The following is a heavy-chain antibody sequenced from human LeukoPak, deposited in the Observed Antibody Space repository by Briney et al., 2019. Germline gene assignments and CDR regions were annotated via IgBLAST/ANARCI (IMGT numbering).Heavy chain of an antibody. CDR2: IRYGGGNK. V-gene: IGHV3-30*02. CDR1: GFTFCSYG. D-gene: IGHD2-2*01. CDR3: AKVLGVVVPAAMVSDY. Sequence: GGSLRLSCAASGFTFCSYGMHWLRQAPGQGREGVAIIRYGGGNKYYADSVKGPFTTYRDNSKNTLYLQMNSLRAEDTAVYYCAKVLGVVVPAAMVSDYWGQGTLVTVSS. J-gene: IGHJ4*02.